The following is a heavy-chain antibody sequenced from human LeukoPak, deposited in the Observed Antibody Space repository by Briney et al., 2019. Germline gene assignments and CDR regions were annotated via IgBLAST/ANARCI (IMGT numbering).Heavy chain of an antibody. CDR2: IYYSGST. J-gene: IGHJ5*02. Sequence: SETLSLTCTVSGGSISSSSYYWGWIRQPPGKGLEWIGSIYYSGSTYYNPSLKSRVTISVDTSKNQFSLKLSSVTAADTAVYYCARQVTFNWFDPWGQGTLVTVSS. V-gene: IGHV4-39*01. CDR3: ARQVTFNWFDP. D-gene: IGHD2-21*02. CDR1: GGSISSSSYY.